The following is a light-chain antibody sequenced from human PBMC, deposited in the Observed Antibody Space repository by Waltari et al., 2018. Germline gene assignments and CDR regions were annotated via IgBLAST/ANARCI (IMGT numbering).Light chain of an antibody. CDR2: GNN. Sequence: NFMLTQPHSVSESPGKTVTISCTRNSGSIGSNYVQWYQQRPGCAPISVIYGNNQRPSGVPDRFSGSIDSSSNSASLTISGLKTEDEGDYFCQSYDSNNHVVFGGGTHLTVL. CDR3: QSYDSNNHVV. V-gene: IGLV6-57*04. J-gene: IGLJ7*01. CDR1: SGSIGSNY.